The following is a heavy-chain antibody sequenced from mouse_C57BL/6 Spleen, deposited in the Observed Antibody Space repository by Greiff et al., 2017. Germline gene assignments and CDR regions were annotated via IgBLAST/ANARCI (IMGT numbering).Heavy chain of an antibody. D-gene: IGHD2-3*01. V-gene: IGHV1-80*01. CDR1: GYAFSSYW. CDR3: AREDDGYYVTY. CDR2: IYPGDGDT. Sequence: QVQLQQSGAELVKPGASVKISCKASGYAFSSYWMNWVKQRPGKGLEWIGQIYPGDGDTNYNGKFKGKATLTADKSSSTAYMQLSSLTSEDSAVYFCAREDDGYYVTYWGQGTTLTVSS. J-gene: IGHJ2*01.